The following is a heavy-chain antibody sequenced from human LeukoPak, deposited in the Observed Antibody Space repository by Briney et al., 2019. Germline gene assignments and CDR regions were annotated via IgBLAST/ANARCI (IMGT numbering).Heavy chain of an antibody. J-gene: IGHJ3*02. D-gene: IGHD5-12*01. CDR1: GYSFTSYW. Sequence: GGSLRISCKGSGYSFTSYWISWVRQMPGKGLEWMGRIDPSDSYTNYSPSFQGHVTISADKSISTAYLQWSSLKASDTAMYYCATILIGAHAFDIWGQGTMVTVSS. CDR3: ATILIGAHAFDI. V-gene: IGHV5-10-1*01. CDR2: IDPSDSYT.